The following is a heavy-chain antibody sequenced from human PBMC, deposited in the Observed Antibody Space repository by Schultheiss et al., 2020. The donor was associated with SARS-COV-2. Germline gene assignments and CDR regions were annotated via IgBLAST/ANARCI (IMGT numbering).Heavy chain of an antibody. CDR3: AKDNKLRYFDWLLWFDY. J-gene: IGHJ4*02. Sequence: GGSLRLSCAASGFTFSSYGMHWVRQAPGKGLEWVSAISGSGGRTYYADSVKGRFTISRDNSKNTLYLQMNSLRAEDTAVYYCAKDNKLRYFDWLLWFDYWGQGTLVTVSS. CDR1: GFTFSSYG. D-gene: IGHD3-9*01. CDR2: ISGSGGRT. V-gene: IGHV3-23*01.